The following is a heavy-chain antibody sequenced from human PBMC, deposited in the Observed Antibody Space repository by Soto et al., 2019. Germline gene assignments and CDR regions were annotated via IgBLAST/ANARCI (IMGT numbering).Heavy chain of an antibody. CDR2: IYPGDSDT. CDR3: ARSGYSCGPRYLYYGMDV. CDR1: GYSFTSYW. V-gene: IGHV5-51*01. J-gene: IGHJ6*02. Sequence: PGESLKISCKGSGYSFTSYWIGWVRQMPGKGLEWMGIIYPGDSDTRYSPSFQGQVTISADKSISTAYLQWSSLKASDTAMYYCARSGYSCGPRYLYYGMDVSGPAPTVTVSS. D-gene: IGHD6-19*01.